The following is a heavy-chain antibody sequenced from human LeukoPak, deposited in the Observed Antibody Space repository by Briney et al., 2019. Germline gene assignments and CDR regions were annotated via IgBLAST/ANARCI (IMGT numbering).Heavy chain of an antibody. V-gene: IGHV4-31*03. CDR3: ARAGYYGSGSSPDAFDI. CDR2: IYYSGST. J-gene: IGHJ3*02. D-gene: IGHD3-10*01. CDR1: GGSISSGGYY. Sequence: QSSETLSLTCTVSGGSISSGGYYWSWIRQHPGKGLEWIGYIYYSGSTYYNPSLKSRVTISVDTSKNQFSLKLSSVTAADTAVYYCARAGYYGSGSSPDAFDIWGQGTMVTVSS.